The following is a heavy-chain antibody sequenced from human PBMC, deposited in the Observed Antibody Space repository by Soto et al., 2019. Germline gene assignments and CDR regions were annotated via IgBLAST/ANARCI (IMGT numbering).Heavy chain of an antibody. Sequence: SETLSLTCTVSAGSISSGTYYCSWIRQHPGKGLEWIAYIYYSGSTYYNPSLKGRVSISVDTSKNQYSLKLTSVTAADTAVYYCARTGSNFASHHSNWLDTWAQGTLVPVSS. D-gene: IGHD3-10*01. J-gene: IGHJ5*02. CDR1: AGSISSGTYY. V-gene: IGHV4-31*03. CDR3: ARTGSNFASHHSNWLDT. CDR2: IYYSGST.